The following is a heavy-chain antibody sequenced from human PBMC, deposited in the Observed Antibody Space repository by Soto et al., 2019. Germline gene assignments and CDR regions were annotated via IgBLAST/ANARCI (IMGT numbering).Heavy chain of an antibody. CDR1: GYTFTCFY. CDR2: INPNSGGT. Sequence: ASVKVSCKASGYTFTCFYMHWVRQAPGQGLEWMGWINPNSGGTNYAQKFQGWVTMTRDTSISTAYMELSRLRSDDTAVYYCAREYKSSIAARPLDYWGQGTLVTVSS. CDR3: AREYKSSIAARPLDY. D-gene: IGHD6-6*01. V-gene: IGHV1-2*04. J-gene: IGHJ4*02.